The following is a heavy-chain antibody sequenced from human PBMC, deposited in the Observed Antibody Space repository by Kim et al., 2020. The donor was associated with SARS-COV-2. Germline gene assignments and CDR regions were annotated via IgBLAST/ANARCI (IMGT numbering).Heavy chain of an antibody. Sequence: GGAKFYVDSVRVRFTITRDNAKNSLNLQLNSLRAEDTALYNCAIGPLVNWGQGTLVTVSS. CDR3: AIGPLVN. J-gene: IGHJ4*02. D-gene: IGHD6-6*01. V-gene: IGHV3-7*01. CDR2: GGAK.